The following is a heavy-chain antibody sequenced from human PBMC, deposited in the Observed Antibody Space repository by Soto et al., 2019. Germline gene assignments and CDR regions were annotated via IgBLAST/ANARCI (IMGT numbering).Heavy chain of an antibody. V-gene: IGHV3-13*01. CDR3: ARSSSSSNDDAFDI. CDR1: GFTFSSYD. J-gene: IGHJ3*02. D-gene: IGHD6-6*01. Sequence: GGSLRLSCAASGFTFSSYDMHWVRQATGKGLEWVSAIGTAADTYYPGSVKGRFTISRENAKNSLYLQMNSLRAGDTAVYYCARSSSSSNDDAFDIWGQGTMVTVSS. CDR2: IGTAADT.